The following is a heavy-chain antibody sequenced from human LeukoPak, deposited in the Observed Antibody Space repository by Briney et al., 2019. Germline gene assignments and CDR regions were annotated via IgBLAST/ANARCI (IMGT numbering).Heavy chain of an antibody. CDR2: ITSSGGNI. CDR1: GFTFSAFT. J-gene: IGHJ6*03. CDR3: ARVKAGATISDFYYYYTDV. V-gene: IGHV3-64*01. Sequence: GGSRRLSCAASGFTFSAFTMRWVGQAPGKRLKFVSAITSSGGNIHYANSVKGRFTISRDNSKNSLYLQMGGLRTEDMAVYHCARVKAGATISDFYYYYTDVWGKGTRSPSP. D-gene: IGHD1-26*01.